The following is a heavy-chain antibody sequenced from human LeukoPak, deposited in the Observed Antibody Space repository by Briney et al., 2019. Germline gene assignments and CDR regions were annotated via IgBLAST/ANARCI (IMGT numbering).Heavy chain of an antibody. CDR3: ARGTYRKYSSSWYYYGMDV. D-gene: IGHD6-13*01. CDR1: GGSISSYY. J-gene: IGHJ6*02. CDR2: IYYSGST. Sequence: SETLSLTCTVSGGSISSYYWSWIRQPPGKGLEWIGYIYYSGSTNYNPSLKSRVTISVDTSKNQFSLKLSSVTAADTAVYYCARGTYRKYSSSWYYYGMDVWGQGTTVTVSS. V-gene: IGHV4-59*12.